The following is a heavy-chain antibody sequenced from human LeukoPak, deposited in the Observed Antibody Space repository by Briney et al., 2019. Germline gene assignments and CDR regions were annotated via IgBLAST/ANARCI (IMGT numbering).Heavy chain of an antibody. CDR1: GYTFTSYG. J-gene: IGHJ3*02. D-gene: IGHD5-24*01. Sequence: ASVKVSCKASGYTFTSYGISWVRQAPGQGLEWMGWISAYNGNTNYAQKLQGRVTMTTDTSTSTAYMELRSLRSDDTAVYYCARDHQMATMGDDAFDIWGQGTMVTVSS. CDR2: ISAYNGNT. V-gene: IGHV1-18*01. CDR3: ARDHQMATMGDDAFDI.